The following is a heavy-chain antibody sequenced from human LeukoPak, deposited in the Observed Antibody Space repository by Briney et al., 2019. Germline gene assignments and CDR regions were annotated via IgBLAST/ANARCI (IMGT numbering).Heavy chain of an antibody. V-gene: IGHV1-2*02. Sequence: AASVKVSCKASGYTFTSYYIHWVRQAPGQGLEWMGWINPNSGGTEYAQKFQGRITLTRDTSISTAYMELSRLRSDDTAVYYCASFYAPDRGIESQNLVTVYWGQGTLVSVSS. CDR3: ASFYAPDRGIESQNLVTVY. CDR2: INPNSGGT. CDR1: GYTFTSYY. D-gene: IGHD2/OR15-2a*01. J-gene: IGHJ4*02.